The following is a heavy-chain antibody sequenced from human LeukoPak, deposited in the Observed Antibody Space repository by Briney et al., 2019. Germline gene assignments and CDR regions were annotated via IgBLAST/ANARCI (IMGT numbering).Heavy chain of an antibody. J-gene: IGHJ4*02. D-gene: IGHD3-9*01. CDR3: AREVPHYDILTAYAEIN. CDR1: GYTFTSYA. Sequence: ASVKVSCKASGYTFTSYAMNWVRQAPGQGLEWMGWINTNTGNPTYAQGFTGRFVFSLDTSVSTAYLQISSLKAEDTAVYYCAREVPHYDILTAYAEINWGQGTLVTVSS. V-gene: IGHV7-4-1*02. CDR2: INTNTGNP.